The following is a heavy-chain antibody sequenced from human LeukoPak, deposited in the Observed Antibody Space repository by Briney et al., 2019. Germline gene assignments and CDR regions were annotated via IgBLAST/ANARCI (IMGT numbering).Heavy chain of an antibody. CDR2: MNPNSGNT. CDR3: ARGLQLWLRAFDI. D-gene: IGHD5-18*01. Sequence: ASVKVSCKASGYTFTSYDINWVRQATGRGLEWMGWMNPNSGNTGYAQKFQGRVTITRNTSISTAYMELSSLRSEDTAVYYCARGLQLWLRAFDIWGQGTMVTVSS. CDR1: GYTFTSYD. V-gene: IGHV1-8*03. J-gene: IGHJ3*02.